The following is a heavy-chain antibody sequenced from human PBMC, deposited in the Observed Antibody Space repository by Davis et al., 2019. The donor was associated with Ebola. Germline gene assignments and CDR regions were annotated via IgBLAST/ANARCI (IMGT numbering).Heavy chain of an antibody. J-gene: IGHJ4*02. CDR1: GFTFRRDL. D-gene: IGHD2-2*01. CDR3: ARDGLPAALNF. V-gene: IGHV3-7*03. CDR2: IKQDGSEK. Sequence: GESLKISCAASGFTFRRDLMSWVRQAPGKGLEWVANIKQDGSEKYYVDSVKGRFTISRDNAKNSLFLQMSSLSAEDTAMYYCARDGLPAALNFWGQGTLVTVSS.